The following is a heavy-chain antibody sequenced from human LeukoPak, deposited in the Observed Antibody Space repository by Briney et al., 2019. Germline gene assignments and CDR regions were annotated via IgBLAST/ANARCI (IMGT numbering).Heavy chain of an antibody. V-gene: IGHV4-31*03. Sequence: SQTLSLTCTVSGGSISSGGYYWRWIRQHPGKGLEWIGYIYYSGSTYYNPSLKSRVTISVDTSKNQFSLELSSVTAADTAVYYCARVNTMTTDFDYWGQGTLVTVSS. D-gene: IGHD4-17*01. CDR1: GGSISSGGYY. CDR2: IYYSGST. CDR3: ARVNTMTTDFDY. J-gene: IGHJ4*02.